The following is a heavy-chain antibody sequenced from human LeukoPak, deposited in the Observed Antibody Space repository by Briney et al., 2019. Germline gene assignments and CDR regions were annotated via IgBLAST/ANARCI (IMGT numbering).Heavy chain of an antibody. V-gene: IGHV1-18*01. Sequence: ASVKVSCKASGHTFTSYGISWVRQAPGQGLEWMGWISAYNGNTNYAQKLQGRVTMTTDTSTSTAYMELRSLRSDATAVYYGARVEFGELLDYWGQGTLVTVSS. J-gene: IGHJ4*02. CDR1: GHTFTSYG. CDR3: ARVEFGELLDY. D-gene: IGHD3-10*01. CDR2: ISAYNGNT.